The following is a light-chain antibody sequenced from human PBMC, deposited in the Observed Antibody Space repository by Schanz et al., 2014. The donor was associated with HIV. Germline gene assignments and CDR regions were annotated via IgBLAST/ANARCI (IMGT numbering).Light chain of an antibody. CDR2: GVF. J-gene: IGLJ1*01. CDR3: GSYTFASTPYV. CDR1: NNDIGSYTY. V-gene: IGLV2-14*03. Sequence: QSALTQPASVSGSPGQSITVSCTGSNNDIGSYTYVAWYQQYPGKAPKLVVYGVFDRPSGVSNRFSGSKSGNTASLTISGLQAEDEADYYCGSYTFASTPYVFGSGTKLTVL.